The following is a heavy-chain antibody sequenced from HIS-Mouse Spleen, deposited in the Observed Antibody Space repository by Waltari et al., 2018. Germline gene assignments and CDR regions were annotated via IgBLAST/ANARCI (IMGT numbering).Heavy chain of an antibody. D-gene: IGHD6-13*01. CDR1: GGSISSSSYY. CDR3: AREIPYSSSWYDWYFDL. Sequence: QLQLQESGPGLVKPSETLSLTCTVSGGSISSSSYYWGWISQPPGKGLEWIGSIYYRGSTYYNPALRRRGTISVDTSKNQFSLKLSSVTAADTAVYYCAREIPYSSSWYDWYFDLWGRGTLVTVSS. J-gene: IGHJ2*01. V-gene: IGHV4-39*07. CDR2: IYYRGST.